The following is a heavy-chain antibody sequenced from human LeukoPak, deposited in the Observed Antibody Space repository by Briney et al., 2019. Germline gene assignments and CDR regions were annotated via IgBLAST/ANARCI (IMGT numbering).Heavy chain of an antibody. CDR1: GYTFTSYD. V-gene: IGHV1-8*01. CDR2: MTPNSGDT. J-gene: IGHJ4*02. CDR3: ARNYYGSGTFDY. Sequence: GASVKVSCKASGYTFTSYDINWVRQVPGQGLEWLGWMTPNSGDTGYAQKFQGRVTMTRDTSISTAYMELSSLRSEDTAVYYCARNYYGSGTFDYWGQGTLVTVSS. D-gene: IGHD3-10*01.